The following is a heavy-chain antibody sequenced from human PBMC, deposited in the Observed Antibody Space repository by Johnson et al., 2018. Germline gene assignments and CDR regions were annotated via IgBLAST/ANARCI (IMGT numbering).Heavy chain of an antibody. J-gene: IGHJ5*02. D-gene: IGHD3-3*01. Sequence: QVQLVQSGAEVKKPGASVKISCRASGYALTTYYMHWLRQAPGQGLEWMGLINPSGGRTIYAQKFQGRVTMTSDTSTSTVYMELCSLGFDDTAVYYCARQRDGDWFDPWGQGTLVTVSS. V-gene: IGHV1-46*01. CDR3: ARQRDGDWFDP. CDR2: INPSGGRT. CDR1: GYALTTYY.